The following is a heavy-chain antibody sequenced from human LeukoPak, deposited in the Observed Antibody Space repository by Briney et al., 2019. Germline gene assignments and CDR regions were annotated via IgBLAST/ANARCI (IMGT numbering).Heavy chain of an antibody. J-gene: IGHJ4*02. CDR3: ARGSRDGYILIFDY. CDR2: IIPIFGTA. D-gene: IGHD5-24*01. Sequence: GASVKVSCKASGGTFSSYAISWVRQAPGQGLEWMGGIIPIFGTANYAQKFQGRVTITADESTSTAYMEPSSLRSEDTAVYYCARGSRDGYILIFDYWGQGTLVTVSS. CDR1: GGTFSSYA. V-gene: IGHV1-69*13.